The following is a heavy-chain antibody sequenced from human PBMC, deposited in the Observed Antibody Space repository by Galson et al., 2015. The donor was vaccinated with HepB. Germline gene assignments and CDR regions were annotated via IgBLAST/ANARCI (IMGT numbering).Heavy chain of an antibody. CDR1: GFTFDTYA. CDR2: ISGGGGGT. D-gene: IGHD4-11*01. J-gene: IGHJ4*02. CDR3: AKDTVTSTLSKWGFDY. Sequence: SLRLSCAASGFTFDTYAMTWVRQAPGKGLEWVSAISGGGGGTYYADSVRGRFTISRDNSKNTLYLQMNNLRAEDTAVYFCAKDTVTSTLSKWGFDYWGQGTLVTVSS. V-gene: IGHV3-23*01.